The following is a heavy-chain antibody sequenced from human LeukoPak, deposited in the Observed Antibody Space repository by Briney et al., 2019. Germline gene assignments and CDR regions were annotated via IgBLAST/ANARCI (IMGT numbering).Heavy chain of an antibody. CDR3: ARVGVTAETQFDP. Sequence: PSETLSLTCTVSGGSISSGGYYWSWIRQHPGKGLEWIGYIYYSGSTYYNPSLKSRVTISVDTPKNQFSLKLSSVTAADTAVYYCARVGVTAETQFDPWGQGTLATVSS. J-gene: IGHJ5*02. CDR2: IYYSGST. V-gene: IGHV4-31*03. D-gene: IGHD2-21*02. CDR1: GGSISSGGYY.